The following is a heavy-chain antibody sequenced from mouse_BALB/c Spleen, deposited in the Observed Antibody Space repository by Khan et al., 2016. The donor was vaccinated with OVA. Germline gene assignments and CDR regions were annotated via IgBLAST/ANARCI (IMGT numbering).Heavy chain of an antibody. V-gene: IGHV3-2*02. CDR3: ARSVTITAVVATDFYY. CDR2: ISYSGRT. Sequence: VQLQESGPGLVKPSQSLSLTCTVTGYSITSDYAWNWIRQFPGNKLEWMGYISYSGRTSYNPSLKSRISIPRDTSKNQFFLQLNSVTTDDTATYTCARSVTITAVVATDFYYWGQGTTLTGSS. CDR1: GYSITSDYA. J-gene: IGHJ2*01. D-gene: IGHD1-1*01.